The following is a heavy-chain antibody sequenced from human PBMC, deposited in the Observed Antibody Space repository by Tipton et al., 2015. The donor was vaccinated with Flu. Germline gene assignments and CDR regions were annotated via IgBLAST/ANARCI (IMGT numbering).Heavy chain of an antibody. CDR1: GGSITSSRYY. Sequence: TLSLTCTVSGGSITSSRYYWGWIRQPPGKGLEWIGSIYYSGKTDYKPSLKSRVIISVDTPKNQLSLNLISVTAADTAVYYCARAGDSRGTSFDYWGQGTLVTVSS. D-gene: IGHD2-21*02. J-gene: IGHJ4*02. V-gene: IGHV4-39*02. CDR3: ARAGDSRGTSFDY. CDR2: IYYSGKT.